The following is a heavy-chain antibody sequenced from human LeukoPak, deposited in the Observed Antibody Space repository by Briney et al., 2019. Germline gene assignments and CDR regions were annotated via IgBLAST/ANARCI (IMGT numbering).Heavy chain of an antibody. D-gene: IGHD6-13*01. CDR2: INSDGSSR. J-gene: IGHJ4*02. CDR1: GLTFSNYW. Sequence: GGSLRLSCAASGLTFSNYWMHWVRQAPGKGLVWVSRINSDGSSRNYADSVKGRFTISRDNAKNTLYLQMNSLRAEDTAAYYCASASSHRIAAGGDYWGQGTLVTVSS. V-gene: IGHV3-74*01. CDR3: ASASSHRIAAGGDY.